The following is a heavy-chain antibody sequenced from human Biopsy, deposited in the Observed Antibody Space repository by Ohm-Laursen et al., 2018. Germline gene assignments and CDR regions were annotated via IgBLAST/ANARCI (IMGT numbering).Heavy chain of an antibody. CDR2: IISVHDIA. Sequence: SVKVSCKASGYTFTDYYIHWVRQAPGQGLEWMGRIISVHDIANYAQKFQGRVTITADKSTSTAYMELRNLRSEDTAVYYCARTLVDCTSGTCYDVGDGMDVWGQGTTVSVSS. CDR1: GYTFTDYY. V-gene: IGHV1-69*02. CDR3: ARTLVDCTSGTCYDVGDGMDV. J-gene: IGHJ6*02. D-gene: IGHD2-15*01.